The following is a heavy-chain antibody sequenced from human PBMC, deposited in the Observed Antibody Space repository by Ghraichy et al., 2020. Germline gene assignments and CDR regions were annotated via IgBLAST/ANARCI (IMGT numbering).Heavy chain of an antibody. J-gene: IGHJ6*03. V-gene: IGHV3-23*01. CDR2: ISGSGGST. Sequence: GGSLRLSCAASGFTFRSYAMSWVRQAPGKGLEWVASISGSGGSTYYADSVRGRFTVAEDISKNTLYVQMNSLRAEATAVYYWAKGGGMATIYYDYHYYVDVWGKGTTVTVSS. CDR1: GFTFRSYA. CDR3: AKGGGMATIYYDYHYYVDV. D-gene: IGHD5-24*01.